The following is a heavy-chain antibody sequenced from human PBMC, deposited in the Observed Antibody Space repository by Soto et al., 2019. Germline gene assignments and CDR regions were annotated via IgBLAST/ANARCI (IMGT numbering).Heavy chain of an antibody. V-gene: IGHV3-23*01. CDR1: GFTFSSYA. D-gene: IGHD5-18*01. J-gene: IGHJ6*03. Sequence: GGSLRLSCAASGFTFSSYAMSWVRQAPGKGLEWVSAISGSGGSTYYADSVKGRFTISRDNSKNTLYLQMNSLRAEDTAVYYCAKVSEGVTQTYYYYYYMDVWGKGTTVTVSS. CDR3: AKVSEGVTQTYYYYYYMDV. CDR2: ISGSGGST.